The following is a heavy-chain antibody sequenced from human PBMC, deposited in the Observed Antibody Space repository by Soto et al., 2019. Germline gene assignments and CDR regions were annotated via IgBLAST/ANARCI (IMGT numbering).Heavy chain of an antibody. CDR1: GYTFTTLG. CDR3: ARGLGYSRSGTCYRQRFDP. V-gene: IGHV1-18*01. CDR2: VRGDNGHT. D-gene: IGHD2-15*01. J-gene: IGHJ5*02. Sequence: QVQLVQSGAEVQKPGASVKVSCKASGYTFTTLGISWVRQVPGQGLEWMGWVRGDNGHTNYAQSLQERVTMTTDTDTTTAYMELRSLRSDDTAVYYCARGLGYSRSGTCYRQRFDPWGQGTVVIVSS.